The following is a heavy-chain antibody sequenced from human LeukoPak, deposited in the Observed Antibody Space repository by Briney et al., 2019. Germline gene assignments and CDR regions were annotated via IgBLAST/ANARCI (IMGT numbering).Heavy chain of an antibody. CDR2: IYHSGST. Sequence: PSQTLSLTCTVSGGSISSGGYYWSWIRQHPGKGLEWIVYIYHSGSTYYNPSLKSRVTISVDTSKNQFSLKLSSVTAADTAVYYCARAPGYCSSTSCFYYYYYGMDVWGQGTTVTVSS. D-gene: IGHD2-2*01. V-gene: IGHV4-31*03. CDR3: ARAPGYCSSTSCFYYYYYGMDV. CDR1: GGSISSGGYY. J-gene: IGHJ6*02.